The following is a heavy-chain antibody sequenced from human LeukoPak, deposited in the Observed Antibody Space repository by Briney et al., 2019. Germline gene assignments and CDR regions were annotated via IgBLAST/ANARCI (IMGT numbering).Heavy chain of an antibody. V-gene: IGHV3-74*01. Sequence: PGGSLRLSCAASGFTFSSYWMHWVRQAPGKGLVWVSRINSDGSSTSYADSVKGRFTISRDNAKNTLYLQMNSLRAEDTAVYYCAKDRYYDSSGYYPSKYYFGYWGQGTLVTVSS. CDR2: INSDGSST. D-gene: IGHD3-22*01. CDR3: AKDRYYDSSGYYPSKYYFGY. J-gene: IGHJ4*02. CDR1: GFTFSSYW.